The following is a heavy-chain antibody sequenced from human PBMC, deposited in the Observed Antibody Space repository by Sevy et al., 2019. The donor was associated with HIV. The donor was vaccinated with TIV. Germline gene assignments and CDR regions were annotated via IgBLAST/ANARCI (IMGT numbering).Heavy chain of an antibody. CDR3: ARAHYYYDSSGYMGIDAFDV. CDR1: GFTFNNYA. Sequence: GGSLRLSCAASGFTFNNYAMNWVRQAPGKGLEWVSRSNSDEISRSYADSVMGRFTISRDNAKNTLYLQMENLRVEDTAIYYCARAHYYYDSSGYMGIDAFDVWGQGTTVTVSS. V-gene: IGHV3-74*01. D-gene: IGHD3-22*01. J-gene: IGHJ3*01. CDR2: SNSDEISR.